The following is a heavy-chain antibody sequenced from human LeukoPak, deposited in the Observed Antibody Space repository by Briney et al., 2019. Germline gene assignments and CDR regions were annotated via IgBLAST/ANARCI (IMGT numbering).Heavy chain of an antibody. CDR2: FDPEDGET. D-gene: IGHD1-26*01. CDR1: GYTLTELS. Sequence: ASVKVSCNVSGYTLTELSMHWVRQAPGKGLEWMGGFDPEDGETIYAQKFQGRVTMTEDTSTDTAYMELSSLRSEDTAVYYCARGGATLHQPNAFDIWGQGTMVTVSS. J-gene: IGHJ3*02. V-gene: IGHV1-24*01. CDR3: ARGGATLHQPNAFDI.